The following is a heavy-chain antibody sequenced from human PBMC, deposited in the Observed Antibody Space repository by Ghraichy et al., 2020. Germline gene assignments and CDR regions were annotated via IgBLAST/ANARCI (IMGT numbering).Heavy chain of an antibody. J-gene: IGHJ4*02. V-gene: IGHV3-21*01. CDR1: GFIFSRFS. CDR3: ARSQWELRSHFDY. Sequence: GGSLRLSCAASGFIFSRFSMNWVRQAPGKGLEWVASVGSSGSYIHYAESVKGRFTISRDNAKNSLYLQMNSLGADDTAVYYCARSQWELRSHFDYWGQGTLVTVSS. D-gene: IGHD1-26*01. CDR2: VGSSGSYI.